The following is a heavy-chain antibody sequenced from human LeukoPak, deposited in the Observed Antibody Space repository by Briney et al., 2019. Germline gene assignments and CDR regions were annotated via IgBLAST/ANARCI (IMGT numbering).Heavy chain of an antibody. Sequence: SSETLSLTCTLSGDSMNIYYRTWIRHPPGKGLEWIGYIDTRAGPDYTPSPETRVTISLDTSKNQFSWKLRSVAAADTATDYCVTLFDGAHYVYYWGPGTLVTVSS. CDR2: IDTRAGP. V-gene: IGHV4-4*09. D-gene: IGHD3-16*01. CDR1: GDSMNIYY. CDR3: VTLFDGAHYVYY. J-gene: IGHJ4*02.